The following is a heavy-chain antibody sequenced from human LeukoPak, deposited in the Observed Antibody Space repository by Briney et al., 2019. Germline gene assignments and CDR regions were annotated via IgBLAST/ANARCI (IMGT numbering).Heavy chain of an antibody. Sequence: GGSLRLSCAASGFTFSSYEMNWVRQAPGKGLGWVSYISSSGSTIYYADSVKGRFTISRDNAKNSLYLQMNSLRAEDTAVYYCAHLVGATIFWFDPWGQGTLVTVSS. J-gene: IGHJ5*02. CDR1: GFTFSSYE. CDR3: AHLVGATIFWFDP. CDR2: ISSSGSTI. V-gene: IGHV3-48*03. D-gene: IGHD1-26*01.